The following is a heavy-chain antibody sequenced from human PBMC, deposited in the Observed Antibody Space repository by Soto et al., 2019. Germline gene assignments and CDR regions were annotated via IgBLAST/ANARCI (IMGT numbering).Heavy chain of an antibody. CDR1: GGSFSGHY. D-gene: IGHD2-21*01. J-gene: IGHJ4*01. CDR3: ARGISMLVGVQRDAPDKYYFDS. Sequence: PSETLSLTCAVYGGSFSGHYWSWIRQPPGKGLEWIGEINHSGSTNSNPSLKRRVSISVDTSKNQFSLKLSSVTAADTAVYYCARGISMLVGVQRDAPDKYYFDSWGHGTLVTVSS. CDR2: INHSGST. V-gene: IGHV4-34*01.